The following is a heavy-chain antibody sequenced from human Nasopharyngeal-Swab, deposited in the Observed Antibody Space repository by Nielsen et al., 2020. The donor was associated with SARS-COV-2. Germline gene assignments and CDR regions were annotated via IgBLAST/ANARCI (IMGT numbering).Heavy chain of an antibody. Sequence: WIRQPPGKGLEWVAVISYDGSNKCYADSVKGRFTISRDNSKNTLYLQMNSLRAEDTAVYYCARVDNYYDSSGNVDYWGQGTLVTVSS. D-gene: IGHD3-22*01. CDR2: ISYDGSNK. J-gene: IGHJ4*02. V-gene: IGHV3-30-3*01. CDR3: ARVDNYYDSSGNVDY.